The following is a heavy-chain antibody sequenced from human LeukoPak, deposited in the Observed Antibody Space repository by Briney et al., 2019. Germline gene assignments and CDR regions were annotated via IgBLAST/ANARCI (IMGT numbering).Heavy chain of an antibody. Sequence: ASVKVSCKASGYTFTSYDINWVRQATGQGLEWMGWMNPNSGNTGYAQKFQGRVTITRNTSISTAYMELSSLRSEDTAVYYCARGLVSNWNCGFYYYMDVWGKGTTVTVSS. D-gene: IGHD1-7*01. CDR3: ARGLVSNWNCGFYYYMDV. CDR2: MNPNSGNT. V-gene: IGHV1-8*03. CDR1: GYTFTSYD. J-gene: IGHJ6*03.